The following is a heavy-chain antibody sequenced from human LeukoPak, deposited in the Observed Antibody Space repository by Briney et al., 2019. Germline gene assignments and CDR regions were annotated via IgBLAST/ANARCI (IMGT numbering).Heavy chain of an antibody. V-gene: IGHV4-34*01. CDR1: GGSFSGYY. CDR2: INHSGST. CDR3: ARGRRRDITMIYNI. J-gene: IGHJ3*02. D-gene: IGHD3-22*01. Sequence: SETLSLTCAVYGGSFSGYYWSWIRQPPGKGLEWIGEINHSGSTNYNPSLKSRVTISVDTSKNQFSLKLSSVTAVDTAVYYCARGRRRDITMIYNIWGQGTMVTVSS.